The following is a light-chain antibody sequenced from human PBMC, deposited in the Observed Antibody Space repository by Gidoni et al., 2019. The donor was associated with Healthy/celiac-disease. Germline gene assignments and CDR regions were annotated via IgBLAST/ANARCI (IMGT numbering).Light chain of an antibody. Sequence: SYVLPQPPPVSVAPGKTARIPCGGNNIGRKSVHWYQQKPGQAPVLVIYYDSDRPSGIPERLSGANSGNTATLTISRVEAGDEADYDCQVWDSSSDHVVFGGGTKLTVL. J-gene: IGLJ2*01. V-gene: IGLV3-21*04. CDR2: YDS. CDR1: NIGRKS. CDR3: QVWDSSSDHVV.